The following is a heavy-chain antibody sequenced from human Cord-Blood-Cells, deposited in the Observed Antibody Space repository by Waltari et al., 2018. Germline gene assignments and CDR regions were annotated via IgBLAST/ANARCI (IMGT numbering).Heavy chain of an antibody. J-gene: IGHJ3*02. D-gene: IGHD2-2*01. Sequence: LAWVSGISWNSGSIGHADSVKGRFTISRDNAKNSLYLQMNSLRAEDMALYYCAKDSRAHLGYCSSTSCHDAFDIWGQGTMVTVSS. V-gene: IGHV3-9*03. CDR3: AKDSRAHLGYCSSTSCHDAFDI. CDR2: ISWNSGSI.